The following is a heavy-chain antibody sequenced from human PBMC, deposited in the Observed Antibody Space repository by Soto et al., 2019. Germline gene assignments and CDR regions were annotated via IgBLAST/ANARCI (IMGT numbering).Heavy chain of an antibody. CDR2: TYYRSKWYT. J-gene: IGHJ4*02. Sequence: SQTLSLTCAISGESVSSNSAAWNSIRQSPSRVLEWLGRTYYRSKWYTDYAVSLRSRITINPDTSKNQFSLQLNSVTPEDTAVYYCARDSPGYGDYVLFDYWGQGTLVTGLL. V-gene: IGHV6-1*01. D-gene: IGHD4-17*01. CDR3: ARDSPGYGDYVLFDY. CDR1: GESVSSNSAA.